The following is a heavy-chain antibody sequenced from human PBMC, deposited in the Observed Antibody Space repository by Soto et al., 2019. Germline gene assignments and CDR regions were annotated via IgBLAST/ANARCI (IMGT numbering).Heavy chain of an antibody. Sequence: QVQLVQSGAEVKKPGSSVKVSFKGSGGTFSRHAISWVRPAPGQGVEWKGGNIPIFGTGNYAQKFQGRVTITADESTSTAYMELSSLRSEDTAVYYCARNLATARPDRGYYYYGMDVWGQGTTVTVSS. CDR1: GGTFSRHA. J-gene: IGHJ6*02. D-gene: IGHD6-6*01. V-gene: IGHV1-69*01. CDR3: ARNLATARPDRGYYYYGMDV. CDR2: NIPIFGTG.